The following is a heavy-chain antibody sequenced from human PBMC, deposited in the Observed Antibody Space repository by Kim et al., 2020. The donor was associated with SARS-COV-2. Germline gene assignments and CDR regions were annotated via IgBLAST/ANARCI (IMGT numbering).Heavy chain of an antibody. CDR3: AREGEVYYGDYNFDQ. Sequence: ASVKVSCKASGYTFTKYTMNWVRQAPGQGLEWMGWINTNTGNPMYVQGFTGRFVFSLDTSATTAYLQISSLKAEDTAVYYCAREGEVYYGDYNFDQWGQGTLVTVSS. D-gene: IGHD4-17*01. J-gene: IGHJ4*02. CDR2: INTNTGNP. CDR1: GYTFTKYT. V-gene: IGHV7-4-1*02.